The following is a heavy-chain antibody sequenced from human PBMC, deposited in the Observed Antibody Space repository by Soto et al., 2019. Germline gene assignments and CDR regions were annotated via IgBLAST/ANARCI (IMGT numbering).Heavy chain of an antibody. CDR3: AKVFSLQQLVPDYFDS. Sequence: GGSLRLSCAASGFTFSSYAMTWVRQAPGEGLEWVSGISGSGETTYYADSMEGRFTISRDNSKNTLYLQMNSLRADDTAVYFCAKVFSLQQLVPDYFDSWGQGTQVTVSS. CDR1: GFTFSSYA. D-gene: IGHD4-4*01. CDR2: ISGSGETT. V-gene: IGHV3-23*01. J-gene: IGHJ4*02.